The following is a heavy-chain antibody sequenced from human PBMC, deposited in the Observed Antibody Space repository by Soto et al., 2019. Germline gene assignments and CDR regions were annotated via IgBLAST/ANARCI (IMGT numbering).Heavy chain of an antibody. CDR1: GGSISSSSYY. CDR2: IYYSGST. CDR3: ARRLAAAGTYYAGWFDP. V-gene: IGHV4-39*01. Sequence: QLQLQESGPGLVKPSETLSLTCTVSGGSISSSSYYWGWIRQPPGKGLEWMGSIYYSGSTYYNPSLKIRVTISVDTSKNQFSLKLSSVTAADTAVYYCARRLAAAGTYYAGWFDPWGQGTLVTVSS. D-gene: IGHD6-13*01. J-gene: IGHJ5*02.